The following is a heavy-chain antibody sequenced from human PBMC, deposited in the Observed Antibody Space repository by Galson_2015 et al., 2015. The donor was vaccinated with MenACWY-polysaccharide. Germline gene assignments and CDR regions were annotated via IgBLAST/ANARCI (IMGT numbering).Heavy chain of an antibody. CDR1: GFTFSSYA. CDR2: ISYDGSNK. V-gene: IGHV3-30-3*01. CDR3: ARGLYYYDSSGYSQGFDY. J-gene: IGHJ4*02. D-gene: IGHD3-22*01. Sequence: SLRLSCAASGFTFSSYAMHWVRQAPGEGLEWVAVISYDGSNKYYADSVKGRFTISRDNSKNTLYLQMNSLRAEDTAVYYCARGLYYYDSSGYSQGFDYWGQGTLVTVSS.